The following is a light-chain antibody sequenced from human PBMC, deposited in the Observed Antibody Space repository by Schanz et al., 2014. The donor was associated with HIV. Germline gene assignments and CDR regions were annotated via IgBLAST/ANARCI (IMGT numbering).Light chain of an antibody. V-gene: IGLV2-8*01. J-gene: IGLJ2*01. CDR2: EVN. CDR1: SSDVGDYNF. Sequence: QSALTQPPSASGSPGQSVTLSCTGTSSDVGDYNFVSWYQHHPAEPPKLIIYEVNKRPSGVPNRFSGSKSGNTASLTVSGLQADDEADYYCSSFAGNNKLLFGGGTKLTVL. CDR3: SSFAGNNKLL.